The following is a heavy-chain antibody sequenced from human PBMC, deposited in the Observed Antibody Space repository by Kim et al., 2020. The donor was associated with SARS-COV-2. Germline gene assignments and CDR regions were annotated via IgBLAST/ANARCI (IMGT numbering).Heavy chain of an antibody. J-gene: IGHJ6*02. CDR2: ISAYNGNT. CDR3: ARGGWIYYGSGSPPRMDV. V-gene: IGHV1-18*04. Sequence: ASVKVSCKASGYTFTSYGISWVRQAPGQGLEWMGWISAYNGNTNYAQKLQGRVTMTTDTSTSTAYMELRSLRSDDTAVYYCARGGWIYYGSGSPPRMDVWGQGTTVTVSS. CDR1: GYTFTSYG. D-gene: IGHD3-10*01.